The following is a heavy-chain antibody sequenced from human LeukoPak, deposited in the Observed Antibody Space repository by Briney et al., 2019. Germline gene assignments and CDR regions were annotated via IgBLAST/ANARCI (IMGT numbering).Heavy chain of an antibody. CDR1: GGSISSGGYY. D-gene: IGHD3/OR15-3a*01. CDR2: IYYSGST. CDR3: ASAIGAGGDFGLDY. V-gene: IGHV4-31*03. J-gene: IGHJ4*02. Sequence: SETLSLTCTVSGGSISSGGYYWSWIRQHPGKGLEWIGYIYYSGSTHYNPSLKSRVTISVDTSKNQFSLKLSSVTAADTAVYYCASAIGAGGDFGLDYWGQGTLVTVSS.